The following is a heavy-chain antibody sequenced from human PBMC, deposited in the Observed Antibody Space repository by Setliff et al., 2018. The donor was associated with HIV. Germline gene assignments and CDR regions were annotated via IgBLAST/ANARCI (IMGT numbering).Heavy chain of an antibody. J-gene: IGHJ2*01. CDR1: GGSISSSSYY. V-gene: IGHV4-39*07. Sequence: SETLSLTCTVSGGSISSSSYYWGWIRQPPGKGLEWIGSIYNSGTTNYNPSLRSRVATSVDTSKNQFSLKLSSVTAVDTAVYFCARGGSAMVPGRNYWYFDLWGRGTLVTVSS. D-gene: IGHD5-18*01. CDR3: ARGGSAMVPGRNYWYFDL. CDR2: IYNSGTT.